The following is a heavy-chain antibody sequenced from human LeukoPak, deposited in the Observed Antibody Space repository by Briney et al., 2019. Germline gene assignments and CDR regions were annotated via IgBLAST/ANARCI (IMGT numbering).Heavy chain of an antibody. Sequence: PGGSLRLSCTAPGSRFDDHGMAWVRQPPGKGLEWVCGINWNGGSTGYADSVKGRFTISRDNAKNSLYLQVNSLRADDTALYYCARGDSSGWYFDDWGQGTLVTVSS. CDR2: INWNGGST. CDR3: ARGDSSGWYFDD. CDR1: GSRFDDHG. D-gene: IGHD6-19*01. V-gene: IGHV3-20*04. J-gene: IGHJ4*02.